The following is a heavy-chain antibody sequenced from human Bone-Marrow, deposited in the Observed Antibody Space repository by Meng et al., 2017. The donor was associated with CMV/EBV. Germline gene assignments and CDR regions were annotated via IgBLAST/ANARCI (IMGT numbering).Heavy chain of an antibody. CDR3: ARGKSKLWSGYRNYFDY. Sequence: GGAFSGYDWSWNRQPPGKGLEWVEEIKHSGSTDYGPSLKSRVTRSVDTSKGQFSLKLSSVTAADTAVYYCARGKSKLWSGYRNYFDYWGQGTLVTVSS. CDR2: IKHSGST. CDR1: GGAFSGYD. J-gene: IGHJ4*02. V-gene: IGHV4-34*01. D-gene: IGHD3-3*01.